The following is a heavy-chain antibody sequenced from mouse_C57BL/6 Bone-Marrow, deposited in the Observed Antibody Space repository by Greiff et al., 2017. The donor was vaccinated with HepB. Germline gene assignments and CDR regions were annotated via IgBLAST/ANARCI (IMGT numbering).Heavy chain of an antibody. CDR2: INPNNGGT. V-gene: IGHV1-26*01. J-gene: IGHJ3*01. Sequence: VQLQQSGPELVKPGASVKISCKASGYTFTDYYMNRVKQSHGKSLEWIGDINPNNGGTSYNQKFKGKATLTVDKSSSTAYMELRSLTSEDSAVYYCARWGAYWGQGTLVTVSA. CDR3: ARWGAY. CDR1: GYTFTDYY.